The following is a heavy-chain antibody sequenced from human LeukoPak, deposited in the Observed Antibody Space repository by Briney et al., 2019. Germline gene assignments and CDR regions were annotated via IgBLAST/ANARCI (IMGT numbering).Heavy chain of an antibody. D-gene: IGHD6-13*01. Sequence: GGSLRLSCAASGFTFSSYSMNWVRQAPGKGLEWVSYISSSSSTMYYADSVKGRFTISRDNAKNSLYVQLNSLRDEDTAVYYCAKGRIAAAGTDHFDYWGQGTLVTVSS. CDR1: GFTFSSYS. J-gene: IGHJ4*02. CDR3: AKGRIAAAGTDHFDY. CDR2: ISSSSSTM. V-gene: IGHV3-48*02.